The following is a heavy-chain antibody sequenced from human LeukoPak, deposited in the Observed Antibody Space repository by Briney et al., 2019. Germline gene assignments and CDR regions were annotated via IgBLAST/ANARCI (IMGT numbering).Heavy chain of an antibody. CDR1: GGTFSSYA. J-gene: IGHJ4*02. D-gene: IGHD2-15*01. CDR2: IIPIFGTA. V-gene: IGHV1-69*05. Sequence: SVKVSCKASGGTFSSYAISRVRQAPGQGLEWMGRIIPIFGTANYAQKFQGRVTITTDESTSTAYMELSSLRSEDTAVYYCARARYCSGGSCYYFDYWGQGTLVTVSS. CDR3: ARARYCSGGSCYYFDY.